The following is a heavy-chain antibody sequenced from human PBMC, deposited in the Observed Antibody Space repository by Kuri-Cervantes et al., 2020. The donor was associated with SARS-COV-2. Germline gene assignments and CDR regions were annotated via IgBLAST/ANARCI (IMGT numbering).Heavy chain of an antibody. V-gene: IGHV1-24*01. CDR3: ATDPVDTTLVTLNR. Sequence: ASVKVSCKASGYTFTGYYMHWVRQAPGKGLEWMGGFDPEDDETIYAQKFQGRVTMTEDTSSDTAYMVLTSLRSEDTAIYYCATDPVDTTLVTLNRWGQGTLVTVSS. CDR1: GYTFTGYY. CDR2: FDPEDDET. D-gene: IGHD5-18*01. J-gene: IGHJ5*02.